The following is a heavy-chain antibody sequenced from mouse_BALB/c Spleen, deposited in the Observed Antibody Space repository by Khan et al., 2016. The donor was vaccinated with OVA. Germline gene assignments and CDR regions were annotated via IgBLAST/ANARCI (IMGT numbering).Heavy chain of an antibody. Sequence: VPVKESGTGLVKPSQYLSLNCHVTGYSINSGYARHWIRQFTRNKLGWRGYISYSRGTRYNTSLKNRNSITRDTSKNQFFLKLNSVTTDDTATYYCARGKYYGDYFDYWGQGTTLTVSS. CDR3: ARGKYYGDYFDY. V-gene: IGHV3-2*02. D-gene: IGHD1-1*01. CDR1: GYSINSGYA. CDR2: ISYSRGT. J-gene: IGHJ2*01.